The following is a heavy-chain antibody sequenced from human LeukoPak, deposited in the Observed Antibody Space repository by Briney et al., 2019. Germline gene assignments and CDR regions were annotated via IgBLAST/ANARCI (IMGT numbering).Heavy chain of an antibody. CDR2: IKQDGSEK. Sequence: PGGSLRLSCAASGFTFRSYWMSWVRQAPGKGLEWVANIKQDGSEKYYVDSVKGRFTISRDNAKNSLYLQMNSLRAEDTAVYYCARDLEGGYRHVYWGQGTLVTVSS. J-gene: IGHJ4*02. CDR3: ARDLEGGYRHVY. D-gene: IGHD1-26*01. CDR1: GFTFRSYW. V-gene: IGHV3-7*03.